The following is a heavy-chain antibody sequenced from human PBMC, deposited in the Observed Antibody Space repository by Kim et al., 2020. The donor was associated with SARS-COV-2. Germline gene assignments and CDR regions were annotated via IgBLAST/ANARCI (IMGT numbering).Heavy chain of an antibody. J-gene: IGHJ4*02. Sequence: KGRFTISRDDSKNTAYLQMNSLKTEDTAVYYCTSSRLGYCSSTSCPHLGYWGQGTLVTVSS. V-gene: IGHV3-73*01. D-gene: IGHD2-2*01. CDR3: TSSRLGYCSSTSCPHLGY.